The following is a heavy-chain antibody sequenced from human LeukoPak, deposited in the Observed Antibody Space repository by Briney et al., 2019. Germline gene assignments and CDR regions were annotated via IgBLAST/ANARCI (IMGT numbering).Heavy chain of an antibody. Sequence: PSQTLSLTCTLSGGSISSGSYYWSWIRQPAGKGLEWIGRIYTSGSTNYNPSLKSRVTISVDTSKNQFSLKRSSVTAADTAVYYCARSYVSRDGYRGGFDYWGQGTLVTVSS. J-gene: IGHJ4*02. V-gene: IGHV4-61*02. CDR3: ARSYVSRDGYRGGFDY. CDR2: IYTSGST. D-gene: IGHD5-24*01. CDR1: GGSISSGSYY.